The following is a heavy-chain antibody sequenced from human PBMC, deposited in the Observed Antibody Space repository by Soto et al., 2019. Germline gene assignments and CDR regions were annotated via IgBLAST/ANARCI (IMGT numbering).Heavy chain of an antibody. CDR2: IYYSGNT. D-gene: IGHD2-15*01. CDR1: GGSISNFY. CDR3: ARAPMVVTRSYFDY. V-gene: IGHV4-59*01. J-gene: IGHJ4*02. Sequence: PSETLSLTCTVSGGSISNFYWSWIRQPPGKGPEWIGYIYYSGNTNYNPSLKSRVSISVDTSKNQFSLKLTSVTAADTAVYYCARAPMVVTRSYFDYWGQGTPVTVSS.